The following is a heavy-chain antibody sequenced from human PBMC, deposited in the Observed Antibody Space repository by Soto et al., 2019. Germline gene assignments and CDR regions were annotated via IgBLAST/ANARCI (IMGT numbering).Heavy chain of an antibody. CDR2: ISSDSSYI. V-gene: IGHV3-21*02. J-gene: IGHJ4*02. Sequence: EVQLVESGGGLIKPGGSLRLSCAASGFTFSTYTMNWVRQAPGKGLEWVSSISSDSSYIYYADSVKGRFTISRDNAKNSLYLQMNSLRAEDTAVYYCARDYKHTSSYNDWGQGTLVTVSS. CDR3: ARDYKHTSSYND. D-gene: IGHD2-2*01. CDR1: GFTFSTYT.